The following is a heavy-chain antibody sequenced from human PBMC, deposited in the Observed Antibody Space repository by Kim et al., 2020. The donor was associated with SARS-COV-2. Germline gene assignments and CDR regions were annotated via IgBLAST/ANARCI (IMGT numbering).Heavy chain of an antibody. CDR3: ARVGDIVTTGTHDAFKI. CDR2: IYNTGST. Sequence: SETLSLTCTVSGGSISSGGYYWSWIRQHPGKGLEWIGYIYNTGSTYYNPSLKSRVIISVDTFKNQFSLKLSSVTAADTAVYYCARVGDIVTTGTHDAFKIWGLGTMDTISS. D-gene: IGHD6-13*01. V-gene: IGHV4-31*03. CDR1: GGSISSGGYY. J-gene: IGHJ3*02.